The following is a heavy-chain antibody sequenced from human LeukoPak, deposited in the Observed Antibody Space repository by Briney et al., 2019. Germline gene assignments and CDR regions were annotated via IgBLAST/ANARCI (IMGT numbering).Heavy chain of an antibody. CDR1: GGSISSRGYY. CDR3: AREAYCSSTSCYDAFDI. D-gene: IGHD2-2*01. CDR2: IYYSGST. J-gene: IGHJ3*02. V-gene: IGHV4-39*02. Sequence: PSETLSLTCTVSGGSISSRGYYWSWIRRPPGKGLEWIGSIYYSGSTYYNPSLKSRVTISVDTSKNQFSLNLRSVTAADTAVYYCAREAYCSSTSCYDAFDIWGQGTMVTVSS.